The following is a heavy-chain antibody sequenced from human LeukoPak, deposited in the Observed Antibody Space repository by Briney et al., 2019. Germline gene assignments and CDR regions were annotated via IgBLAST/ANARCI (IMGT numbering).Heavy chain of an antibody. J-gene: IGHJ4*02. CDR1: GFTVSSNY. CDR3: AFIGTKSSDY. V-gene: IGHV3-21*01. CDR2: ISSSSSYI. Sequence: GGSLRLSCAASGFTVSSNYMSWVRQAPGKGLEWVSSISSSSSYIYYADSVKGRFTISRDNAKNSLYLQMNSLRAEDTAVYYCAFIGTKSSDYWGQGTLVTVSS.